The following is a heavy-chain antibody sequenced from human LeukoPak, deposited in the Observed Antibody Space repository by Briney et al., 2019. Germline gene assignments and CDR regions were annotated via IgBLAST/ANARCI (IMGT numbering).Heavy chain of an antibody. CDR2: ITSIGGST. CDR1: GFTFTSYA. V-gene: IGHV3-23*01. Sequence: PGGSLRLSCAASGFTFTSYAMSWVRQALGRGLERVSSITSIGGSTYYADSVKGRFTISRDNSKNTLYLQMNSLRAEDKALYYCAKGLWNFDYWGQGTLVTVSS. D-gene: IGHD2/OR15-2a*01. CDR3: AKGLWNFDY. J-gene: IGHJ4*02.